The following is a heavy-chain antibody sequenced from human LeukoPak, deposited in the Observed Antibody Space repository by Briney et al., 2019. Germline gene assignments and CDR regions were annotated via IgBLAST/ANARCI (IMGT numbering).Heavy chain of an antibody. CDR2: TIPILGIA. CDR1: GGTFSSYA. D-gene: IGHD5-18*01. CDR3: AREGGYSYAPYYYYGMDV. V-gene: IGHV1-69*04. Sequence: SVKVSCKASGGTFSSYAISWVRQAPGQGLELMGRTIPILGIANYAQKFQGRVTITADKSTSTAYMELSSLRSEDTAVYYCAREGGYSYAPYYYYGMDVWGQGTTVTASS. J-gene: IGHJ6*02.